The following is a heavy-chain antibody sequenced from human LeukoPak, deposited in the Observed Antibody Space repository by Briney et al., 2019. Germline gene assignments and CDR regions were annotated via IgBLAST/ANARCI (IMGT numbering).Heavy chain of an antibody. CDR2: INPNSGGT. CDR1: GYTFTGYY. CDR3: ARGLVVGYANWFDP. D-gene: IGHD3-22*01. J-gene: IGHJ5*02. Sequence: ASVKVSCKASGYTFTGYYMHWVRQAPGQGLEWMGWINPNSGGTNYAQKFQGRVTMTRDTSISTAYMELSRLRSDDTAVYYCARGLVVGYANWFDPWGQGTLVTVSS. V-gene: IGHV1-2*02.